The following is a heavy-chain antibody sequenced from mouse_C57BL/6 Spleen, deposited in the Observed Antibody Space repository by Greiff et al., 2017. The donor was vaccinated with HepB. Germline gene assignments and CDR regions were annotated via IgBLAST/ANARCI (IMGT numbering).Heavy chain of an antibody. J-gene: IGHJ2*01. CDR3: AREYGNSYYFDY. D-gene: IGHD2-1*01. Sequence: QVHVKQPGAELVMPGASVKLSCKASGYTFTSYWMHWVKQRPGQGLEWIGEIDPSDSYTNYNQKFKGKSTLTVDKSSSTAYMQLSSLTSEDSAVYYCAREYGNSYYFDYWGQGTTLTVSS. CDR1: GYTFTSYW. CDR2: IDPSDSYT. V-gene: IGHV1-69*01.